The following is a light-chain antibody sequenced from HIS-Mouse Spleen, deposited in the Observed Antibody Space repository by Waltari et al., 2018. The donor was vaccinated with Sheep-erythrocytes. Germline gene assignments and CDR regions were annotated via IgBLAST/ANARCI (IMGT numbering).Light chain of an antibody. CDR2: AAS. CDR3: QQRSNWYT. V-gene: IGKV3-11*01. J-gene: IGKJ2*01. Sequence: EIVLTQSPATLSLSPGERATLSCRASQSVSSYLAWYQQNPGQAPRLLNYAASNRATGIPARFSGSGSGTDFTLTISSLEPEDFAVYYCQQRSNWYTFGQGTKLEIK. CDR1: QSVSSY.